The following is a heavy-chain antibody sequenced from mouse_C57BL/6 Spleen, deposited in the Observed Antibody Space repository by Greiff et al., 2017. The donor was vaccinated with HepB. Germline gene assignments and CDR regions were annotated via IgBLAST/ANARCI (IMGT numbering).Heavy chain of an antibody. V-gene: IGHV1-78*01. J-gene: IGHJ3*01. Sequence: VQLQQSDAELVKPGASVKISCKVSGYTFTDHTIHWMKQRPEQGLEWIGYIYPRDGSTKYNEKFKGKATLTADKSSSTAYMQLNSLTSEDSAVYFCAREETYYYGSSGPWFVYWGQGTLVTVSA. CDR3: AREETYYYGSSGPWFVY. CDR2: IYPRDGST. CDR1: GYTFTDHT. D-gene: IGHD1-1*01.